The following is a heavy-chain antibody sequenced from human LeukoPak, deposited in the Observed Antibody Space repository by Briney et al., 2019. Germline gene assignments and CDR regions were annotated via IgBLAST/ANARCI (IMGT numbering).Heavy chain of an antibody. CDR2: LFYTGST. V-gene: IGHV4-59*01. CDR3: VADSIPHQHAVLHFYYGMDV. D-gene: IGHD2-2*01. CDR1: GDSISSYS. Sequence: PSETLSLTCTVSGDSISSYSWNWIRQSPGKGLEWIGYLFYTGSTNYNPSLKSRVTISVDTSKNQLSLTLNSVTAADTAVYYCVADSIPHQHAVLHFYYGMDVWGKGTTVTVSS. J-gene: IGHJ6*04.